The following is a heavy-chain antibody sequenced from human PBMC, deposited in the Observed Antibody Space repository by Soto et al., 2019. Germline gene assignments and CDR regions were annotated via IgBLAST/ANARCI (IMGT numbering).Heavy chain of an antibody. CDR2: ISTSGGST. Sequence: GGSLRLSCIASGFTFTSYAMNWVRQAPGKGPEWVSGISTSGGSTYYADSVKGRFTISRDNSKNTLYLQMNSLRAEDTAVYYCAKKSLYLWWFEGNDAFDIWGQGTMVTVSS. CDR3: AKKSLYLWWFEGNDAFDI. J-gene: IGHJ3*02. D-gene: IGHD2-21*01. CDR1: GFTFTSYA. V-gene: IGHV3-23*01.